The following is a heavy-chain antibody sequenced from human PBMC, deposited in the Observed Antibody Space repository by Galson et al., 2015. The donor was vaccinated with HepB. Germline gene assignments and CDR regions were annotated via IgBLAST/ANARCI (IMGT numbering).Heavy chain of an antibody. CDR1: GFSFRDDA. CDR2: IRSKPYGGTT. J-gene: IGHJ4*02. CDR3: ARDGDTAPPDY. Sequence: SLRLSCATSGFSFRDDAMNWFRQAPGKGLEWVGFIRSKPYGGTTQYVAPVKGRFTISRDDSKSIAYLQMDSLRVEDTAVYYCARDGDTAPPDYWGQGTLVTVSS. V-gene: IGHV3-49*03.